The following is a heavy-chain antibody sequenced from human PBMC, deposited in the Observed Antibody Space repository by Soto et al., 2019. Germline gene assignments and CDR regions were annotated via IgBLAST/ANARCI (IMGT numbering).Heavy chain of an antibody. Sequence: SETLSLTCTVSGDSVSSVGFHWAWLRRPPGKGLEWIGYIYNGGSTYYRPSLESRMHMSLDATRNHYSLRLTPATAADTAVYYCASGKGVDGSHYLDNWGQGTLVTVSS. CDR2: IYNGGST. CDR1: GDSVSSVGFH. D-gene: IGHD1-26*01. V-gene: IGHV4-30-4*01. CDR3: ASGKGVDGSHYLDN. J-gene: IGHJ4*02.